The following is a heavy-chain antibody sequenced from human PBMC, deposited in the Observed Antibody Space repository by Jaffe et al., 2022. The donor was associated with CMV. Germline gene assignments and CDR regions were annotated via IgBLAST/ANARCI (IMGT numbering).Heavy chain of an antibody. CDR3: VRGVWYSSLKNWFDP. J-gene: IGHJ5*02. CDR2: IKSDGSST. CDR1: GFTFSNYW. D-gene: IGHD6-13*01. Sequence: EVQLVESGGGLVQPGGSRRLSCAASGFTFSNYWMHWVRQAPGKGLVWVSRIKSDGSSTSYADSVKGRFTISRDNAKNTLYLQMNSLRAEDTAVYYCVRGVWYSSLKNWFDPWGQGTLVTVSS. V-gene: IGHV3-74*01.